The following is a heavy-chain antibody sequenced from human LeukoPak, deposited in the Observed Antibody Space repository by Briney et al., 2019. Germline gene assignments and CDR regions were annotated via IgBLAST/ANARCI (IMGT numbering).Heavy chain of an antibody. CDR3: AKDGDIVATMSRYFDY. V-gene: IGHV4-39*02. D-gene: IGHD5-12*01. CDR2: IHHSGTT. J-gene: IGHJ4*02. CDR1: GGSISSSIYY. Sequence: SETLSLTCTVSGGSISSSIYYWGWIRQPPGKGLEWIGSIHHSGTTYYNPSLKSRVTISVDTSKNQFSLKLSSVTAADTAVYYCAKDGDIVATMSRYFDYWGQGTLVTVSS.